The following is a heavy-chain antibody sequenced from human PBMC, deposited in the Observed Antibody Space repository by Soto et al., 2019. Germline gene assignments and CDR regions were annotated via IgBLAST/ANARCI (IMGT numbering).Heavy chain of an antibody. CDR3: ARSFGWYAIDH. CDR1: SGSITSEQR. D-gene: IGHD6-19*01. V-gene: IGHV4-4*02. Sequence: QMQLQEAGPGLVKPSETLSLICTVSSGSITSEQRWSWVRQPPGKGLEWIGEIHHSGSTNENPSLRSRVTMAVAKSKNQFSLKLISVTAADTAVYFCARSFGWYAIDHWGQGTLVIVSS. J-gene: IGHJ4*02. CDR2: IHHSGST.